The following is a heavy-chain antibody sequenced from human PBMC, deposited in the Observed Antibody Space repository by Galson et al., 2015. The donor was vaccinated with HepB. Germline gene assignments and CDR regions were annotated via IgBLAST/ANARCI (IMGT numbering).Heavy chain of an antibody. D-gene: IGHD3-9*01. V-gene: IGHV4-4*02. Sequence: ETLSLTCAVSGGSISNRNWWNWVRQSPGKGLEWIGEIFHSGNTYYNPSLKSRVTISVDTSKNQFSLKLSSVTAADTAVYYCASAVRYFDWSAPMGGAFDIWGQGTMVTVSS. CDR2: IFHSGNT. CDR3: ASAVRYFDWSAPMGGAFDI. J-gene: IGHJ3*02. CDR1: GGSISNRNW.